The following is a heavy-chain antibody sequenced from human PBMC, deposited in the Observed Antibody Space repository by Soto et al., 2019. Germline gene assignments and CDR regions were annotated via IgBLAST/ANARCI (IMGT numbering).Heavy chain of an antibody. CDR3: ARDTETLGPRANDALDI. CDR1: GYTFSAYT. V-gene: IGHV1-3*01. D-gene: IGHD3-3*02. J-gene: IGHJ3*02. CDR2: INVGSGNT. Sequence: ASVKVSCKAAGYTFSAYTMNWVRQAPGQSLEWMGWINVGSGNTRYSQNFQGRVSITRDTSASTVYMELTGLKSEDTAMYYCARDTETLGPRANDALDIWGQGTMVTVS.